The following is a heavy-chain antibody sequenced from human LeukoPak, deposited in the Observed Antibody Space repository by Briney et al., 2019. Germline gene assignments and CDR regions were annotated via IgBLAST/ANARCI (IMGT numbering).Heavy chain of an antibody. CDR2: IYYSGST. CDR3: ARADKQQLVLGFDY. V-gene: IGHV4-31*03. J-gene: IGHJ4*02. D-gene: IGHD6-13*01. CDR1: GGSISSGGYY. Sequence: SETLSLTCTVSGGSISSGGYYWSWIRQHPGKGLEWNGYIYYSGSTYYNPSLKSRVTISVDTSKNQFSLKLSSVTAADTAVYYCARADKQQLVLGFDYWGQGTLVTVSS.